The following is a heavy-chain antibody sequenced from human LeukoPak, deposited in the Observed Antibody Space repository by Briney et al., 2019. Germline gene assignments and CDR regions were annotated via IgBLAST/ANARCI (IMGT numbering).Heavy chain of an antibody. J-gene: IGHJ4*02. Sequence: GASVKVSCKVSGYTLTELSMHRVRQAPGQGLEWMGWISPYNGNTKYAQKFQGRVTLTTDTFTTTAYMELRSLRFDDTAVYYCTRGGNGDYVSHYWGQGTLVTVSS. CDR3: TRGGNGDYVSHY. D-gene: IGHD4-17*01. CDR2: ISPYNGNT. CDR1: GYTLTELS. V-gene: IGHV1-18*01.